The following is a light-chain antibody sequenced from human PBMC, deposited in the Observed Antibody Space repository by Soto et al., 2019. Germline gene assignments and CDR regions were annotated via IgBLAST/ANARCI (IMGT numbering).Light chain of an antibody. V-gene: IGLV1-44*01. CDR3: ASWDDRLSGFV. J-gene: IGLJ1*01. CDR2: TTY. CDR1: DSNIGSFT. Sequence: QSVLTQPPSASGTPGQRVTISCSGSDSNIGSFTVHWYQQVPGTAPKPLIHTTYQRPSGVPDRFSGSKSGTSGSLAISGLQPEDEADYYCASWDDRLSGFVFGTGTKVTVL.